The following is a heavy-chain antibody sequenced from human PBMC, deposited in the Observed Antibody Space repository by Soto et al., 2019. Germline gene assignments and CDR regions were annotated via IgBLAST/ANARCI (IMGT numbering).Heavy chain of an antibody. CDR3: ARDADYGGSRGGMD. Sequence: QVRLEESGPGLVKPSETLSLICSVSGGSVNNANYFWNWIRHHPENGLEWIGYIYYSGSTRYNPSFKTRATLSIDTSKNKFSLRLNSVTVADTAVXFCARDADYGGSRGGMD. J-gene: IGHJ6*01. V-gene: IGHV4-31*03. CDR2: IYYSGST. D-gene: IGHD4-17*01. CDR1: GGSVNNANYF.